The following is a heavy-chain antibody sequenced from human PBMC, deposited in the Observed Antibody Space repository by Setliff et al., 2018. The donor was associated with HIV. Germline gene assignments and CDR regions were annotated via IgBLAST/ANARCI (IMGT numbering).Heavy chain of an antibody. CDR1: AYSISSGYY. V-gene: IGHV4-38-2*01. Sequence: PSETLSLTCAVSAYSISSGYYWGWIRQPPGKGLEWIGSIYHSGSTYYNPSLMSRVTISVDTSKNQFSLKLRSVTAADTAVYYCARQWRDQYNSGVSTEYFQHWGLGTLVTV. D-gene: IGHD3-22*01. CDR3: ARQWRDQYNSGVSTEYFQH. J-gene: IGHJ1*01. CDR2: IYHSGST.